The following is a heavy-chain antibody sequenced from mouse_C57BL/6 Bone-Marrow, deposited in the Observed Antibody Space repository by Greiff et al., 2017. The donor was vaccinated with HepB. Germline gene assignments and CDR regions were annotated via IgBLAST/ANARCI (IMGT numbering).Heavy chain of an antibody. CDR1: GYTFTSYW. J-gene: IGHJ4*01. CDR3: ARWYYERAMDD. Sequence: QVQLQQPGAELVRPGSSVKLSCKASGYTFTSYWMHWVKQRPIQGLEWIGNIDPSDSETHYNQKFKDKATLTVDKSSSTAYMQLSSLTSEDSAVYYCARWYYERAMDDWGQGTSVTVSS. D-gene: IGHD2-4*01. CDR2: IDPSDSET. V-gene: IGHV1-52*01.